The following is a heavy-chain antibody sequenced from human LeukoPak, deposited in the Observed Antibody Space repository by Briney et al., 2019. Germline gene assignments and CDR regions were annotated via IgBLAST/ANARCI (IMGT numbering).Heavy chain of an antibody. CDR1: GFTFSGQW. J-gene: IGHJ4*02. Sequence: PGGSLRLSCAPSGFTFSGQWLTWLRQAPGKGLEWLASIKEDERENHYVDPVKARFTIPRDNAKNSLYLQMSSLRAEDTAVYYCAREWHEYGGDSGGYWGQGTLVTVSS. V-gene: IGHV3-7*01. D-gene: IGHD4-23*01. CDR2: IKEDEREN. CDR3: AREWHEYGGDSGGY.